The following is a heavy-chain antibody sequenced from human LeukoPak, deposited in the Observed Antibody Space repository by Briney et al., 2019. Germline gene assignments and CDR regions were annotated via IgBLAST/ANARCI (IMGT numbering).Heavy chain of an antibody. CDR1: GYTFTSYG. CDR2: ISAYNGNT. Sequence: GASVKVSCKASGYTFTSYGISWVRQAPGQGLGWVGWISAYNGNTNYAQKLQGRVTMTTDTSTSTAYMELRSLRSDDTAVYYCARDAKVDLGYSSSWYAPGYWGQGTLVTVSS. J-gene: IGHJ4*02. CDR3: ARDAKVDLGYSSSWYAPGY. V-gene: IGHV1-18*01. D-gene: IGHD6-13*01.